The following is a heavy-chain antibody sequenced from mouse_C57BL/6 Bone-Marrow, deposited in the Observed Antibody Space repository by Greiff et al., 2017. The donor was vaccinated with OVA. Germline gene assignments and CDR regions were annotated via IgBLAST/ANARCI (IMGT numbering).Heavy chain of an antibody. J-gene: IGHJ2*01. CDR3: ARRGYIYYGNPYFDY. D-gene: IGHD2-1*01. CDR2: IFPGSGST. Sequence: VQLQQSGPELVKPGASVKISCKASGYTFTDYYINWVKQRPGQGLEWIGWIFPGSGSTYYNEKFKGKATLTVDKSSSTAYMLLSSLTSEDSAVYVCARRGYIYYGNPYFDYWGQGTTLTVSS. CDR1: GYTFTDYY. V-gene: IGHV1-75*01.